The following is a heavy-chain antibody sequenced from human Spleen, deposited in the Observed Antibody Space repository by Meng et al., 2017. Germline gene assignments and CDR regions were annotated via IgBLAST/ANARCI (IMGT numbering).Heavy chain of an antibody. CDR2: ISSGGSVI. Sequence: GESLKISCAASGFTFSNYYMSWIRQAPGKGLEWVSYISSGGSVIHYADSVKGRFTISRDNAKNSLYLQMNSLRNEDTAVYYCARDFLSSNYEGYWGQGTLVTVSS. V-gene: IGHV3-11*01. CDR3: ARDFLSSNYEGY. CDR1: GFTFSNYY. D-gene: IGHD4-11*01. J-gene: IGHJ4*02.